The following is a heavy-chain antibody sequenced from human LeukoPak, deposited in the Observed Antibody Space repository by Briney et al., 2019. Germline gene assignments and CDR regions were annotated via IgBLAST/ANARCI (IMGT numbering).Heavy chain of an antibody. CDR2: ISGSGTTI. Sequence: GGSLRLSCAASGFTFNRYSMSWVRQTPGKGLEWVSAISGSGTTIYYADSVKGRFTISRDNSKNTLYLQINSLRAEDTAVYYCAKDSGGTYFYYYYYMDVWGKGTTVTVSS. D-gene: IGHD1-26*01. V-gene: IGHV3-23*01. CDR1: GFTFNRYS. CDR3: AKDSGGTYFYYYYYMDV. J-gene: IGHJ6*03.